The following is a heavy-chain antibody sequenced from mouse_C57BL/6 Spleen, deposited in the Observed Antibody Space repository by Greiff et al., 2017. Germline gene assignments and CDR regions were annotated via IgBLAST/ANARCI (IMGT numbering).Heavy chain of an antibody. Sequence: EVQLQQSGPVLVKPGASVKMSCKASGYTFTDYYMNWVKQSHGKSLEWIGVINPYNGGTSYNQKFKGQATLTVDKSSSAAYMELNSLTSEDSAVYYCARSGYYGSSYRAIGVMDYWGQGTSVTVSS. D-gene: IGHD1-1*01. V-gene: IGHV1-19*01. CDR3: ARSGYYGSSYRAIGVMDY. J-gene: IGHJ4*01. CDR1: GYTFTDYY. CDR2: INPYNGGT.